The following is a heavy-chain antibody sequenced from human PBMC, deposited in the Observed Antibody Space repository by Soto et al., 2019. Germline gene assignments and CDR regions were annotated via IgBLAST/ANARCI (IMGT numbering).Heavy chain of an antibody. V-gene: IGHV3-21*01. CDR3: ARAPGSSGY. CDR1: GFTFSSYS. Sequence: EVQLVESGGGLVKPGGSLRLSCAASGFTFSSYSMNWVSQAPGKGLEWVSSISSSSSYIYYADSVKGRFTISRDNAKNSLYLQINSLRAEDTAVYYCARAPGSSGYWGQGTLVTVSS. CDR2: ISSSSSYI. J-gene: IGHJ4*02. D-gene: IGHD3-22*01.